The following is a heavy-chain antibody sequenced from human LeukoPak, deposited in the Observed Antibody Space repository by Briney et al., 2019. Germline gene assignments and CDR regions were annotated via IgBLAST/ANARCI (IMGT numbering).Heavy chain of an antibody. D-gene: IGHD1-26*01. Sequence: PGGSLRLSCAASGFTFSSYSMNWVRQAPGKGLEWVSTVSGSGHSTFYADSVKGRFTISRDNSKNTLYLQMNSLRAEDTAVYYCAKLREWELPDLFDYWGQGTLVTVSS. CDR1: GFTFSSYS. CDR2: VSGSGHST. V-gene: IGHV3-23*01. J-gene: IGHJ4*02. CDR3: AKLREWELPDLFDY.